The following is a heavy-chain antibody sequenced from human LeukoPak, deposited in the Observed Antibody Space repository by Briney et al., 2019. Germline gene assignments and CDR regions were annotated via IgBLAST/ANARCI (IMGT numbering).Heavy chain of an antibody. Sequence: KASETLSLTCTVSGGSIRSSSYYWGWIRQPPGKGLEWIGSIYYSDNTYYNPSLKSRVTISVDTSKNQFSLRLSSVTAADTAVYYCARAVVIPAAMAWGDTGVYGMDVWGQGTTVTVSS. V-gene: IGHV4-39*01. CDR1: GGSIRSSSYY. J-gene: IGHJ6*02. CDR3: ARAVVIPAAMAWGDTGVYGMDV. D-gene: IGHD2-2*01. CDR2: IYYSDNT.